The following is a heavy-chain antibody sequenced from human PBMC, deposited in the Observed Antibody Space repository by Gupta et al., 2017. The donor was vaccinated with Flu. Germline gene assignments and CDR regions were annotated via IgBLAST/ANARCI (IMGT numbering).Heavy chain of an antibody. J-gene: IGHJ6*02. CDR2: ISYDGRNK. Sequence: QEQEVESGGGVVQHGRALRLSCAASGFSFSNSGMPGVRQAPGKGLEWVADISYDGRNKNYAGSVKGRFTISRDNSKNTLYLQMNSLRTEDTAVYYCAKDWKWNYNIYGMNVWGQGTTVTVSS. D-gene: IGHD3-9*01. CDR3: AKDWKWNYNIYGMNV. V-gene: IGHV3-30*18. CDR1: GFSFSNSG.